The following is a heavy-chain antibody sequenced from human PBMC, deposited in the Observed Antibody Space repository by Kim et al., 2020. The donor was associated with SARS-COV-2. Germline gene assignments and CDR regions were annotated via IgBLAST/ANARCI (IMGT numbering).Heavy chain of an antibody. J-gene: IGHJ4*02. Sequence: GGSLRLSCVASGFTFTSYGMSWVRQAPGKGLEWVSVISGSGQSTYYLDSVKGRFTVSRDNSKSTVYLHMNGLTADDTAKYFCAKRRTSGWLREDFDFWGQGTLVTVSS. CDR3: AKRRTSGWLREDFDF. D-gene: IGHD6-19*01. CDR2: ISGSGQST. CDR1: GFTFTSYG. V-gene: IGHV3-23*01.